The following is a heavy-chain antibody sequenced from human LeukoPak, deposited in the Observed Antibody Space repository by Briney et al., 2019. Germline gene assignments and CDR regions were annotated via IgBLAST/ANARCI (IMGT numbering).Heavy chain of an antibody. CDR2: IYYSGST. CDR3: ARSDYYDSSGYNYAFDI. D-gene: IGHD3-22*01. Sequence: SETLSLTCTVSGGSISSSSYYWGWIRQPPGKGLVWIGSIYYSGSTYYNQSLKSRVTISVDTSKNQFSLKLSSVTAADTAVYYCARSDYYDSSGYNYAFDIRGQGTMVTVSS. J-gene: IGHJ3*02. CDR1: GGSISSSSYY. V-gene: IGHV4-39*01.